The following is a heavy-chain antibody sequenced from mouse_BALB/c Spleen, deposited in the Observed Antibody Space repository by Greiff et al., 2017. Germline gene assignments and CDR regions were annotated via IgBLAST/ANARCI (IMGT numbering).Heavy chain of an antibody. CDR1: GFTFSSFG. Sequence: EVMLVESGGGLVQPGGSRKLSCAASGFTFSSFGMHWVRQAPEKGLEWVAYISSGSSTIYYADTVKGRFTISRDNPKNTLFLQMTSLRSEDTAMYYCTVVATDYWGQGTTLTVSS. J-gene: IGHJ2*01. CDR2: ISSGSSTI. CDR3: TVVATDY. V-gene: IGHV5-17*02. D-gene: IGHD1-1*01.